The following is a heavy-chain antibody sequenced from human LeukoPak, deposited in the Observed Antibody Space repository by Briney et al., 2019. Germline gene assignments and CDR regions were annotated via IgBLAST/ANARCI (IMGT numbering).Heavy chain of an antibody. D-gene: IGHD3-16*02. CDR3: AKDGLPCFGDLSYLFFDL. CDR1: GFTFSSNS. J-gene: IGHJ2*01. V-gene: IGHV3-21*01. Sequence: PGGSLRLSCAASGFTFSSNSMNWVRQAPGKGLEWVSSISSSSSYIYYADSVKGGFTISIDNSKTSLYLQILNLRAEAKADYSCAKDGLPCFGDLSYLFFDLWGRGTLVTVSS. CDR2: ISSSSSYI.